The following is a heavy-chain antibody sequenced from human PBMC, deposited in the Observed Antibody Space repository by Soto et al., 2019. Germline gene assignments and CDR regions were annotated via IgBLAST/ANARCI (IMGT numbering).Heavy chain of an antibody. V-gene: IGHV1-18*01. Sequence: QVQLVQSGAEVKKPGASVKVSCKTSGYTFSSYGFSWVRQAPGQGLVWIGWISGYNGNTNYAQRFQGRVTMTTDTSTSTAYMELRSLRSDDTAVYYCAKEGQLGYWGQGTLVTVSS. D-gene: IGHD6-6*01. CDR3: AKEGQLGY. J-gene: IGHJ4*02. CDR1: GYTFSSYG. CDR2: ISGYNGNT.